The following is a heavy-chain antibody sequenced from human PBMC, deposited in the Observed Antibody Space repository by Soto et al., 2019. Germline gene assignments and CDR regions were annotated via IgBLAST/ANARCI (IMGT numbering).Heavy chain of an antibody. CDR3: ARDQAMAQFDY. CDR1: GYTFTSYG. Sequence: ASVTVSCKASGYTFTSYGSSWVRQAPGQGLEWMGWISAYNGNTKYAQNLQGRVTMTTDTSTSTAYMELRSLRSDDTAVYYCARDQAMAQFDYWGQGTLVTVSS. J-gene: IGHJ4*02. D-gene: IGHD5-18*01. V-gene: IGHV1-18*01. CDR2: ISAYNGNT.